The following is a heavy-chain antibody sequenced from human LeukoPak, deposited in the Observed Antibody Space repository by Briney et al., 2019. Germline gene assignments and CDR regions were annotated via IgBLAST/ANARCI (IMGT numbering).Heavy chain of an antibody. D-gene: IGHD2-2*01. J-gene: IGHJ3*02. CDR3: ARGFCSSTSCYDDFDI. CDR2: INPNSGVT. CDR1: RYTFTGYY. V-gene: IGHV1-2*02. Sequence: ASLKVSCKASRYTFTGYYMHWVRQAPGPGLEWMGWINPNSGVTKYAQKFQGGVTMTRDTSISTDYMELGRQRSDDTAVYYGARGFCSSTSCYDDFDIWGQGKMVTVSS.